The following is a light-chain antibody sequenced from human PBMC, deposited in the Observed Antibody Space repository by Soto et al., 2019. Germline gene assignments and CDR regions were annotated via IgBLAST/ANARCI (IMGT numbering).Light chain of an antibody. Sequence: EIVLTQSPATLSLSPGERATLSCRASRSVSSYLAWYQQKPGQTPRLLIHDASNRATGIPVRFSGSGSGTDFTLTISSLEPEDFAVYYCQQRTTWPSSTFGQGTRLEIK. CDR3: QQRTTWPSST. J-gene: IGKJ5*01. CDR2: DAS. V-gene: IGKV3-11*01. CDR1: RSVSSY.